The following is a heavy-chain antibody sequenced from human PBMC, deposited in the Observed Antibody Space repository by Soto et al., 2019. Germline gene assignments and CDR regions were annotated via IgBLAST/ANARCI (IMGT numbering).Heavy chain of an antibody. J-gene: IGHJ4*02. D-gene: IGHD4-17*01. V-gene: IGHV3-23*01. CDR1: RFTFYTYA. Sequence: GGAPRLSSSTPRFTFYTYALTPVRQAPGKGLQWVSIIDGSGATTSYADSVQGRFTISRDNSKTTLYLQMNTLRAEDTAIYYCARQYYGPLDYWGPGTPVTVSS. CDR2: IDGSGATT. CDR3: ARQYYGPLDY.